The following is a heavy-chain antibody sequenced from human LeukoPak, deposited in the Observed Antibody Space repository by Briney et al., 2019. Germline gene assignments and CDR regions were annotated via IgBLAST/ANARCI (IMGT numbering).Heavy chain of an antibody. CDR3: ASDPRGMVRGVMGTTNWFDP. CDR1: GFTVSSNY. V-gene: IGHV3-53*01. D-gene: IGHD3-10*01. CDR2: IYSGGST. Sequence: GGSLRLSCAASGFTVSSNYMSWVRQAPGKGLEWVSVIYSGGSTYYADSVKGRFTISRDNSKNTLYLQMNSLRAEDTAVYYCASDPRGMVRGVMGTTNWFDPWGQGTLVTVSS. J-gene: IGHJ5*02.